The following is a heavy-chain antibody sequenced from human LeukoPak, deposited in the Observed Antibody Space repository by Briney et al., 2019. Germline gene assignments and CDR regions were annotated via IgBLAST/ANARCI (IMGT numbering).Heavy chain of an antibody. CDR1: GYTFTSYD. J-gene: IGHJ5*02. Sequence: GASVKVSCKAPGYTFTSYDINWVRQATGQGLEWMGWMNPNSGNTGYAQKFQGRVTMTRNTSISTAYMELSSLRSEDTAVYYCARVVPAAITNWFDPWGQGTLVTVSS. CDR2: MNPNSGNT. D-gene: IGHD2-2*01. V-gene: IGHV1-8*01. CDR3: ARVVPAAITNWFDP.